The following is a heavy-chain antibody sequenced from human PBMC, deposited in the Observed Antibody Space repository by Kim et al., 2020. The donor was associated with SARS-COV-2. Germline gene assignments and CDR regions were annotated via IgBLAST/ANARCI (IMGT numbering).Heavy chain of an antibody. J-gene: IGHJ4*02. CDR3: AGTARGANFDY. Sequence: SNPTHSSRVTISVDTTKNQFSLKLSSVTAADTAVYYCAGTARGANFDYWGRGALVTVSS. V-gene: IGHV4-4*09. D-gene: IGHD1-26*01.